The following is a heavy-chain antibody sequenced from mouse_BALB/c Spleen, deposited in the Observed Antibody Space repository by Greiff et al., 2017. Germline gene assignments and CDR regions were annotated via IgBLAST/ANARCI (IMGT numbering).Heavy chain of an antibody. J-gene: IGHJ4*01. CDR2: IYPYNGGT. D-gene: IGHD2-2*01. V-gene: IGHV1S29*02. CDR1: GYTFTDYN. Sequence: VQLKQSGPELVKPGASVKISCKASGYTFTDYNMHWVKQSHGKSLEWIGYIYPYNGGTGYNQKFKSKATLTVDNSSSTAYMELRSLTSEDSAVYYCASGYLYAMDYWGQGTSVTVSS. CDR3: ASGYLYAMDY.